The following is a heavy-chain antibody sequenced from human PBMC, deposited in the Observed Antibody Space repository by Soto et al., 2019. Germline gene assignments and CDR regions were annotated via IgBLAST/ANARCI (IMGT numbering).Heavy chain of an antibody. CDR1: GYSVTSYW. CDR2: IDPSDSYT. D-gene: IGHD3-10*01. Sequence: GESLKISCKGSGYSVTSYWISWVRQMPGKGLEWMGRIDPSDSYTNYSPSFQGHVTISADKSISTAYLQWSSLKASDTAMYYCARSSYSGYDCYGMDVWGQGTTVTVSS. V-gene: IGHV5-10-1*01. CDR3: ARSSYSGYDCYGMDV. J-gene: IGHJ6*02.